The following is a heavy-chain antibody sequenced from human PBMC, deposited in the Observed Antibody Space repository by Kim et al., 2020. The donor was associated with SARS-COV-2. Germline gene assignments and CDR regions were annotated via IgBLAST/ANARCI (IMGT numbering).Heavy chain of an antibody. CDR2: INPNSGGT. CDR1: GYTFTGYY. V-gene: IGHV1-2*02. Sequence: ASVKVSCKASGYTFTGYYMHWVRQAPGQGLEWMGWINPNSGGTNYAQKFQGRVTMTRDTSISTAYMELSRLRSDDTAVYYCARDPTDTLVVPAATQDDYYYYYGMDVWGQGTTVTVSS. CDR3: ARDPTDTLVVPAATQDDYYYYYGMDV. J-gene: IGHJ6*02. D-gene: IGHD2-2*01.